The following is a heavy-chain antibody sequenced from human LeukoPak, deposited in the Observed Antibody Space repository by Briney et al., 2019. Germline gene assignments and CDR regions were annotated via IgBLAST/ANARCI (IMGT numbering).Heavy chain of an antibody. V-gene: IGHV4-38-2*02. CDR1: GYSISSGYY. CDR3: ARDRGTMASDY. D-gene: IGHD3-10*01. Sequence: KPSETLSLTCTVSGYSISSGYYWGWIRQPPGKGLEWIGSIYHSGSTYYNPSLKSRVTISVDTSKNQFSLKLSSVTAADTAVYYCARDRGTMASDYWGQGTLVTVSS. J-gene: IGHJ4*02. CDR2: IYHSGST.